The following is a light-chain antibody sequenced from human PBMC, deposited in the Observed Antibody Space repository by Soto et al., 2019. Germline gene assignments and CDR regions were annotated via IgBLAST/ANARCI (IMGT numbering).Light chain of an antibody. CDR3: YSAADNNYV. Sequence: SSELTQPSSVSVSPGQTARITCSGDLLAKKYGRWFQQKPGQAPVLVIYKDSERPSGIPERFSGSSSGTTVTLTISGAQVEDEADYYCYSAADNNYVFGTGTKVTVL. CDR1: LLAKKY. J-gene: IGLJ1*01. V-gene: IGLV3-27*01. CDR2: KDS.